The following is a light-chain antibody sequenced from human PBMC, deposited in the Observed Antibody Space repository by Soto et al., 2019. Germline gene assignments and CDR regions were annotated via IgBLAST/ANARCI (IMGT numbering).Light chain of an antibody. V-gene: IGKV1-5*03. Sequence: DIQMTQSPSTLSASVGERVTITCRASKSISSWLAWHQQKPGKAPRLLIYKASNLESGVPSRFSGSGSGTEFTLTITSLQPDDSATYYCQQYNDNWTFGQGTKVEIK. CDR1: KSISSW. CDR3: QQYNDNWT. J-gene: IGKJ1*01. CDR2: KAS.